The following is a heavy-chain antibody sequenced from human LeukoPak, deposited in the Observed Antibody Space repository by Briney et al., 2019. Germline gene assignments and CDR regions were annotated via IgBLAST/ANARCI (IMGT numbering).Heavy chain of an antibody. D-gene: IGHD6-13*01. CDR2: IIPIFGTA. J-gene: IGHJ6*03. V-gene: IGHV1-69*01. Sequence: SVKVSCKASGGTFSSYAISWVRQAPGQGLEWMGGIIPIFGTANYAQKFQGRVTITADESTSTAYMELSSLRSEDTAVYYCARGSTAGTDYYYYMDVWGKGTTVTVSS. CDR3: ARGSTAGTDYYYYMDV. CDR1: GGTFSSYA.